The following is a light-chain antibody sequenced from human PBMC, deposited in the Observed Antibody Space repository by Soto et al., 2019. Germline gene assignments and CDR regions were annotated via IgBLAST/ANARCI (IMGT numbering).Light chain of an antibody. CDR1: QSLLSSANNKNY. V-gene: IGKV4-1*01. Sequence: DIVLTQSPDSLTVSLGERATINCKSSQSLLSSANNKNYLAWFQQRPGQPPKLLISWPSTRASGVPDRFGGSGSGTDFTLTISSLQAEDVAVYYCQQYYGGPITFGQGTRLEIK. CDR2: WPS. CDR3: QQYYGGPIT. J-gene: IGKJ5*01.